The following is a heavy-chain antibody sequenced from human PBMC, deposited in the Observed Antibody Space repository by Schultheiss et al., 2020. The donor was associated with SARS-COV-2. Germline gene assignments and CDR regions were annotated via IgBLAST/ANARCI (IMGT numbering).Heavy chain of an antibody. J-gene: IGHJ4*02. CDR1: GFTFSSFT. D-gene: IGHD5-24*01. V-gene: IGHV3-30*04. CDR3: ARDLESVTLDY. Sequence: GGSLRLSCAASGFTFSSFTMHWVRQAPGKGLEWVAVTSYDGRNKYYADSVKGRFTISRDNSKNTLYLQMNSLRADDTAVYYCARDLESVTLDYWGQGTLVTVSS. CDR2: TSYDGRNK.